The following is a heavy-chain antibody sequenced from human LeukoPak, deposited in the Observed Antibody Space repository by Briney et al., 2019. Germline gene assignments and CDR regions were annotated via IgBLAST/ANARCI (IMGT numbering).Heavy chain of an antibody. CDR1: GFTFSSYW. V-gene: IGHV3-74*01. Sequence: GGSLRLSCAASGFTFSSYWMHWVRHAPGKGLVWVSRINSDGSRTTYADSVKGRFTISRDNAKNTLYLQMNSLRAEDTAVYYCARGQNYYYMDVWGKGTTVTVSS. CDR3: ARGQNYYYMDV. J-gene: IGHJ6*03. CDR2: INSDGSRT.